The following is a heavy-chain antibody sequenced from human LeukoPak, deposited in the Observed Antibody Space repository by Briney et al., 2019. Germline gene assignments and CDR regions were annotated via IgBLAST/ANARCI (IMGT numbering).Heavy chain of an antibody. V-gene: IGHV3-48*03. J-gene: IGHJ4*02. Sequence: GGSLRLSCAASGLTFSSYEINWVRQAPGKGLEWVSCISGSGRTIDYADSVKGRFTISRDNTKNSVYLQMNSLRAEDTAIYFCVRDAVMSPEVLLTAWDYFDCWGQGTLVTVSS. CDR1: GLTFSSYE. D-gene: IGHD2-21*01. CDR2: ISGSGRTI. CDR3: VRDAVMSPEVLLTAWDYFDC.